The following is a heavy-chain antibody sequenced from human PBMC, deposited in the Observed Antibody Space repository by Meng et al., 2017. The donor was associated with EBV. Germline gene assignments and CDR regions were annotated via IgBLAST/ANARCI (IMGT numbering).Heavy chain of an antibody. CDR2: FLPRLGAP. CDR3: ASESGRGYTPDY. Sequence: QVQWVQVGADGKKPWSSGKVSCKTSGGPFRYYAISWVRQAPGQGLEWLGGFLPRLGAPNYAQKFHGRVKITADESTSTHYMDLSSLRSEDTAIYYCASESGRGYTPDYWGQGTLVTVSS. J-gene: IGHJ4*02. CDR1: GGPFRYYA. V-gene: IGHV1-69*01. D-gene: IGHD3-10*01.